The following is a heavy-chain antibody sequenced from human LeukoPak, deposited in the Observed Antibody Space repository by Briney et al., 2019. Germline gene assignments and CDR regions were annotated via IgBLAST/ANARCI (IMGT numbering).Heavy chain of an antibody. V-gene: IGHV1-2*02. CDR2: INPNSGDT. D-gene: IGHD3-3*01. Sequence: GASVKVPCKASGYTFTGFYLHWMRRAPGQGLEWMGWINPNSGDTNYAQKFQGRVTMTRDMSIRTVYMELKRLRSDDTAVYYCARYEMTDYWGQGTLVTVSS. CDR3: ARYEMTDY. J-gene: IGHJ4*02. CDR1: GYTFTGFY.